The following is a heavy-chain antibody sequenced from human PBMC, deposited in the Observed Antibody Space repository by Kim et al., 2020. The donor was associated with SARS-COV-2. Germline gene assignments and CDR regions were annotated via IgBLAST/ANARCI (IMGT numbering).Heavy chain of an antibody. CDR1: GFTFSSYW. D-gene: IGHD3-10*01. CDR2: IKQDGSEK. CDR3: ARVIGRVLLWFGELSGDNYYYGMDV. Sequence: GGSLRLSCAASGFTFSSYWMSWVRQAPGKGLEWVANIKQDGSEKYYVDSVKGRFTISRDNAKNSLYLQMNSLRAEDTAVYYCARVIGRVLLWFGELSGDNYYYGMDVWGQWTTVTVSS. J-gene: IGHJ6*02. V-gene: IGHV3-7*01.